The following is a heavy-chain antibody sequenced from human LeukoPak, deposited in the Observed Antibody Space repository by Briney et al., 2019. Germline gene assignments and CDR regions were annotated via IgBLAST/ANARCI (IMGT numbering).Heavy chain of an antibody. Sequence: GGSLRLSCKASEFSISHYAMSWVRQAPGKGLEWVSADASSTTSTYYAKSVRGRFTISRDNSMNTVYLQMNSLRVDDTAVYHCSKAPLETCTGAVCYYLDVWGKGTTVIVSS. CDR3: SKAPLETCTGAVCYYLDV. CDR1: EFSISHYA. J-gene: IGHJ6*03. V-gene: IGHV3-23*01. CDR2: DASSTTST. D-gene: IGHD2-8*02.